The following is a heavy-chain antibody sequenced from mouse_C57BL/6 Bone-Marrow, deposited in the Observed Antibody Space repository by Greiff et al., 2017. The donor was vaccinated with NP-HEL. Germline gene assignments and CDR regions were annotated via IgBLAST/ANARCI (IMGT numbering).Heavy chain of an antibody. J-gene: IGHJ2*01. CDR2: IYPRDGST. D-gene: IGHD1-1*01. CDR1: GYTFTSYD. CDR3: ALYYYGSSCYFDY. Sequence: QVQLQQSGPELVKPGASVKLSCKASGYTFTSYDINWVKQRPGQGLEWIGWIYPRDGSTKYNEKFKGKATLTVDTSSSTAYMELHSLTSEDSAVYFCALYYYGSSCYFDYWGQGTTLTVSS. V-gene: IGHV1-85*01.